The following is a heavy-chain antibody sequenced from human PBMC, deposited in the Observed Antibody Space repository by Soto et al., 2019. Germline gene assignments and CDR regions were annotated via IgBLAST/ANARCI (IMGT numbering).Heavy chain of an antibody. Sequence: GGSLRLSCAASGFTFSSYAMSWVRQAPGKGLEWVSAISGSGGSTYYADSVKGRFTISRDNSKNTLYLQMNSLRAEDTAVYDCAKRVRYSYAVAGVDYWGQGTLVTVSS. CDR2: ISGSGGST. D-gene: IGHD5-18*01. V-gene: IGHV3-23*01. J-gene: IGHJ4*02. CDR1: GFTFSSYA. CDR3: AKRVRYSYAVAGVDY.